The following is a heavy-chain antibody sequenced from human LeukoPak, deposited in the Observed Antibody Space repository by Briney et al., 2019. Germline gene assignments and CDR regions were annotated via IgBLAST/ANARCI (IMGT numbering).Heavy chain of an antibody. Sequence: SVKVSCKASGGTFSSYAISWVRQAPGQGLEWMGEIIPIFGTANYAQKFQGRVTITTDESTSTAYMELSSLRSEDTAVYYCARCTLGYQLLIEGMDVWGKGTTVTVSS. CDR3: ARCTLGYQLLIEGMDV. CDR2: IIPIFGTA. CDR1: GGTFSSYA. D-gene: IGHD2-2*01. J-gene: IGHJ6*04. V-gene: IGHV1-69*05.